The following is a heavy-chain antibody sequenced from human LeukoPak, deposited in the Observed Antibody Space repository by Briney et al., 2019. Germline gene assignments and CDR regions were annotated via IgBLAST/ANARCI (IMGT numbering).Heavy chain of an antibody. CDR1: GFTFSSYG. CDR2: ISYDGSNK. D-gene: IGHD2-2*01. V-gene: IGHV3-30*18. CDR3: AKEGNDQGYFDY. J-gene: IGHJ4*02. Sequence: GGTLRLSCAASGFTFSSYGMHWVRQAPGKGLEWVAVISYDGSNKYYADSVKGRFTISRDNSKNTLYLQMNSLRAEDTAVYYCAKEGNDQGYFDYWGQGTLVTVSS.